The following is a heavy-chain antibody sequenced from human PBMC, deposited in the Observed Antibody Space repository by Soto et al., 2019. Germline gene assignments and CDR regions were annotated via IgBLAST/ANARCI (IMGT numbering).Heavy chain of an antibody. CDR3: AKGGRSMMVVVRDY. CDR2: ITWNSGHI. D-gene: IGHD3-22*01. V-gene: IGHV3-9*01. CDR1: GFNFDDSA. J-gene: IGHJ4*02. Sequence: EVQLVVSGGALVQPGRSLRLSCVASGFNFDDSAMNWVRQVPGKGLEWVSGITWNSGHILYAYSVKGRCTISRDNAKKSLYLELKSLTVDHRALCYCAKGGRSMMVVVRDYGGQGPPVTVSS.